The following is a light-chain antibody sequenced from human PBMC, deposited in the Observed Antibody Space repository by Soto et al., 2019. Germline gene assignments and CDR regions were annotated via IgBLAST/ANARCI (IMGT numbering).Light chain of an antibody. CDR3: CSYAGSYTVV. Sequence: QSALTQPRSVSGSPGQSVTISCTGTSIDVGNYNYVSWYQQHPGKAPKLMIFDVTQRPSGVPDRFSGSKSGNTASLTISGLQAEDEADYYCCSYAGSYTVVFGGGTKLTVL. J-gene: IGLJ2*01. CDR2: DVT. V-gene: IGLV2-11*01. CDR1: SIDVGNYNY.